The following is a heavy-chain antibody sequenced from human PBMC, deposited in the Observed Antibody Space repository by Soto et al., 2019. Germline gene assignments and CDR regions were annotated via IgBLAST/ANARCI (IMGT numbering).Heavy chain of an antibody. J-gene: IGHJ6*02. CDR2: IDPSDSYT. CDR1: GYSFTSYW. CDR3: ARQNLYNWNDIGMDV. Sequence: GESLKISCKGSGYSFTSYWISWVRQMPGKGLEWMGRIDPSDSYTNYSPSFQGHVTISADKSISTAYLQWSSLKASDTAMYYCARQNLYNWNDIGMDVWRQGTTVTVSS. D-gene: IGHD1-20*01. V-gene: IGHV5-10-1*01.